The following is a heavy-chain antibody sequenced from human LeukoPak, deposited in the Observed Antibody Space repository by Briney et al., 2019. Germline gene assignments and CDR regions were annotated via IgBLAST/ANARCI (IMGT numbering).Heavy chain of an antibody. CDR1: GGSLSGYY. V-gene: IGHV4-34*01. CDR2: INHSGST. D-gene: IGHD1-14*01. Sequence: SETLSLTCAVYGGSLSGYYWSWIRQPPGKGLEWIGEINHSGSTNYNPSLKSRVTISVDTSKNRFSLKLSSVTAADTAVYYCARGNPYYFDYWGQGTLVTVSS. CDR3: ARGNPYYFDY. J-gene: IGHJ4*02.